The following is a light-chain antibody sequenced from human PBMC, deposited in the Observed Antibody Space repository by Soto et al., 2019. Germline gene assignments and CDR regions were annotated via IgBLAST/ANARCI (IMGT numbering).Light chain of an antibody. J-gene: IGKJ1*01. Sequence: DIQMTQSPSTLSASVGDRVTITCRASQTISTWLAWYQQNRGKAPKLLIYEASSLQSGVPLRFSGSGSGTEFTLTINSLQPDDFATYYCLQYKNSSAFGQGTKVDIK. V-gene: IGKV1-5*01. CDR2: EAS. CDR3: LQYKNSSA. CDR1: QTISTW.